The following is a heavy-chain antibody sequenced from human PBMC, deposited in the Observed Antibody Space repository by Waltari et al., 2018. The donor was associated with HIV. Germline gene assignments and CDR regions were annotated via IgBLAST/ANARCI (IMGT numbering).Heavy chain of an antibody. CDR2: IKQDGSEK. D-gene: IGHD3-10*01. J-gene: IGHJ4*02. Sequence: LEWVANIKQDGSEKYYVDSVNGRFTISRDNAENSLYLQMNSLRAEDTAVYYCARGGFYGSGSKVNWGQGTLVTVSS. CDR3: ARGGFYGSGSKVN. V-gene: IGHV3-7*04.